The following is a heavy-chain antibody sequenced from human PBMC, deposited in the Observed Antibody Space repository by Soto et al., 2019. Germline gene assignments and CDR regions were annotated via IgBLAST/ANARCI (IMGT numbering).Heavy chain of an antibody. V-gene: IGHV1-69*12. Sequence: QVQLVQSGAEVKKPGSSVKVSCKASGGTFSSYAISWVRQAPGQGVEWLGGIIRIFGTADYAQKFQRRVTIAADESPSTAYMEMSSLRSEDTAVYYFATPPAGYYCYGMDVWGQGTTVTVSS. CDR1: GGTFSSYA. J-gene: IGHJ6*02. CDR2: IIRIFGTA. CDR3: ATPPAGYYCYGMDV.